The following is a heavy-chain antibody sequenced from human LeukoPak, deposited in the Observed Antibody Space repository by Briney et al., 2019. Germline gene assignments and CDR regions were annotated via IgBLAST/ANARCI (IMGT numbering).Heavy chain of an antibody. CDR1: GFTFSSYG. V-gene: IGHV3-23*01. CDR2: ISGSGSNT. D-gene: IGHD2-2*01. Sequence: GGSLRLSCVVSGFTFSSYGMSWVRQAPGKGLEWVSGISGSGSNTYYADSVKGRFTVSRDNSRNTLYLQMNSLRAEDAALYSCAKDRRTLSSFDMWGQGTMVTVSS. J-gene: IGHJ3*02. CDR3: AKDRRTLSSFDM.